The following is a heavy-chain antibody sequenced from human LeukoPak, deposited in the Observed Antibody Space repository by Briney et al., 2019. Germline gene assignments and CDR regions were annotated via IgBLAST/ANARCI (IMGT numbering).Heavy chain of an antibody. Sequence: SQTLSLTCTVSGGSISSGGYYWSRIRQHPGKGLEWIGYIYYSGSTYYNPSLKSRVTISVDTSKNQFSLKLSSVTAADTAVYYCARSEFGGVIVGDYWGQGTLVTVFS. V-gene: IGHV4-31*03. D-gene: IGHD3-16*02. CDR1: GGSISSGGYY. J-gene: IGHJ4*02. CDR2: IYYSGST. CDR3: ARSEFGGVIVGDY.